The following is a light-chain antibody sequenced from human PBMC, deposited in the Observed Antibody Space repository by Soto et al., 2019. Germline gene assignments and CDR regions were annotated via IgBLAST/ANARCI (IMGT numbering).Light chain of an antibody. CDR2: GNS. J-gene: IGLJ1*01. CDR3: QSHDSSLSAYYV. V-gene: IGLV1-40*01. CDR1: SSNIGAGYE. Sequence: VLTXPPSVSGAPGQRVTIPCTGSSSNIGAGYEVHWYQQLPGTAPKLLIYGNSNRPSGVPDRFSGSKSGSSASLAISGLQAEDEADYYCQSHDSSLSAYYVFGTGTKVTVL.